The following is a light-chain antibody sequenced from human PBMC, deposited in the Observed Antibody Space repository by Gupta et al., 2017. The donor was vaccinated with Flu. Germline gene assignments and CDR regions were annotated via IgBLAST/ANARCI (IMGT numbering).Light chain of an antibody. CDR2: DVN. CDR3: NSYGAAKL. CDR1: SSDVGAYDY. V-gene: IGLV2-11*01. J-gene: IGLJ3*02. Sequence: QSALTQPRSVSGSPGQSVAISCTGTSSDVGAYDYVSWYQQYQGQAPKLMMYDVNKRPSGVPLRFSGSNYATTASLTISGLQPEDESYYHCNSYGAAKLFGGGTRLTVL.